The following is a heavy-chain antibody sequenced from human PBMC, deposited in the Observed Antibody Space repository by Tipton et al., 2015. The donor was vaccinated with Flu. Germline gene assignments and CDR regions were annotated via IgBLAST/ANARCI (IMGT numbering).Heavy chain of an antibody. Sequence: SLRLSCAASGFTVSSNYMSWVRQAPGKGLEWVSVIYSDGNTYYVDSVKGRFTVSRDNSKNILSLQMNSLRAEDTAVYYCVRGQGANPWGQGTLVTVSS. CDR2: IYSDGNT. J-gene: IGHJ5*02. CDR1: GFTVSSNY. V-gene: IGHV3-53*01. CDR3: VRGQGANP.